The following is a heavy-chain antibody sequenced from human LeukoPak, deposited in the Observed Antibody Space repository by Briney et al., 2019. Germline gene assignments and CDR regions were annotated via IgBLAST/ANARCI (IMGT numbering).Heavy chain of an antibody. D-gene: IGHD7-27*01. CDR2: ISAYNGNT. V-gene: IGHV1-18*01. Sequence: ASVKVSCKASGYTFTSYGISWVRQAPGQGLEWMGWISAYNGNTNYAQKLQGRVTITADKSTSTAYMELSSLRSEDTAVYYCAKELGPKESWYYYYGMDVWGQGTTVTVSS. J-gene: IGHJ6*02. CDR3: AKELGPKESWYYYYGMDV. CDR1: GYTFTSYG.